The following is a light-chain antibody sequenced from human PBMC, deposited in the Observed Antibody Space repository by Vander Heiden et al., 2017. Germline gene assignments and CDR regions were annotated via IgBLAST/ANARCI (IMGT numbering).Light chain of an antibody. CDR3: QQYTNWPPELT. CDR2: GAS. V-gene: IGKV3-15*01. CDR1: QSVSGT. Sequence: EIVMTQSPATLSVSPGERATLPCRASQSVSGTLAWYQQKPGQAPRLLSYGASTRATGIPARFSGSGSGTEFTLTISSLQSEDFAVYYCQQYTNWPPELTFGGGTKVEIK. J-gene: IGKJ4*01.